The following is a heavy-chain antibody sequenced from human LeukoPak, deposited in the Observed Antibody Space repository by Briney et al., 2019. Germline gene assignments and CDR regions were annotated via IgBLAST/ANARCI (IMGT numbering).Heavy chain of an antibody. CDR1: GGSISTSGYS. J-gene: IGHJ5*02. CDR3: ATSTLTENWFDP. Sequence: SETLSLTCAVSGGSISTSGYSWSWIRQPPGKGLEWIGYFHHSGSTYYNPSLKSRVTISVDRSKNQFSLRLTAVTAADTAVYYCATSTLTENWFDPWGQGTLVTVSS. D-gene: IGHD2-2*01. V-gene: IGHV4-30-2*01. CDR2: FHHSGST.